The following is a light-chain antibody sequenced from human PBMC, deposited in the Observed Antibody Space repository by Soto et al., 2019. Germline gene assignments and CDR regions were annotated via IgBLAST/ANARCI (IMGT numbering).Light chain of an antibody. J-gene: IGKJ5*01. V-gene: IGKV3-11*01. CDR2: DTS. CDR1: PSVTNY. Sequence: EIVLTQSPATLSLSPGERATLSCTASPSVTNYLAWYQPKPGQAPRLLIFDTSIRATGIPARLSGSGSGTDFSLTIRSLEPEDFAVYYCQQRGDWPAFGQGTRLEIK. CDR3: QQRGDWPA.